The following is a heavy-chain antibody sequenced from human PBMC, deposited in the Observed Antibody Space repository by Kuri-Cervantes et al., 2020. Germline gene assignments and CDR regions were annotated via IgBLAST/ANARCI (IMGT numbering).Heavy chain of an antibody. D-gene: IGHD1-26*01. CDR1: GYTFTGYY. CDR3: AREPWDQALSSNDY. V-gene: IGHV1-2*02. Sequence: ASVKVSCKASGYTFTGYYMHWVRQAPGQGLEWMGWINPNSGGTNYAQKFQGRVTITADNSTSTAYMELRSLRSDDTAVYHCAREPWDQALSSNDYWGQGTLVTVSS. J-gene: IGHJ4*02. CDR2: INPNSGGT.